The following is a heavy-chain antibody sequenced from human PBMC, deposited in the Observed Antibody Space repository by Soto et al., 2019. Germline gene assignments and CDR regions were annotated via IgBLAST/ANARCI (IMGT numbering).Heavy chain of an antibody. CDR2: INPNSGDT. CDR1: GYTFTAYY. CDR3: TRGGYTYGYGLDY. D-gene: IGHD5-18*01. Sequence: QVQLVQSGAEVKKLGASVKVSCKASGYTFTAYYIHWVRQAPGQGLEWVGWINPNSGDTNYAQRFQGWITMAGDTAVSTAYMDLNRLRSDDTAVYYCTRGGYTYGYGLDYWGPGTLVTVSS. V-gene: IGHV1-2*04. J-gene: IGHJ4*02.